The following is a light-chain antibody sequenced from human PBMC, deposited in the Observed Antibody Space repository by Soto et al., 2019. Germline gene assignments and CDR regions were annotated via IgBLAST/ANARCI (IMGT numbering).Light chain of an antibody. V-gene: IGLV1-40*01. Sequence: QLVLTQPPSVSGAPGQRVTISCTGSSSNIGAGYDVHWYQQLPGTAPKLLIYGDNNRPSGVPDRFSGSKSGTSASLAITGLQAEDEADYYCQSYDSSLSWVFGGGTKLTVL. CDR1: SSNIGAGYD. J-gene: IGLJ3*02. CDR2: GDN. CDR3: QSYDSSLSWV.